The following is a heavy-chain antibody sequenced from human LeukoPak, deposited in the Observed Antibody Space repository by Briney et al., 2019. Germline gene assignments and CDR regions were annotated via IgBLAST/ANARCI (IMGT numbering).Heavy chain of an antibody. Sequence: SQTLSLTCAISGDSVSTNSATWTWLRQSPSRGLEWLGRTYYRSRWSNDYAVSMKSRITINPDTSKNQFSLQLNSVTPEDTAVYYCARLVGASWFDSWGQGTLVTVSS. D-gene: IGHD1-26*01. V-gene: IGHV6-1*01. CDR1: GDSVSTNSAT. J-gene: IGHJ5*01. CDR2: TYYRSRWSN. CDR3: ARLVGASWFDS.